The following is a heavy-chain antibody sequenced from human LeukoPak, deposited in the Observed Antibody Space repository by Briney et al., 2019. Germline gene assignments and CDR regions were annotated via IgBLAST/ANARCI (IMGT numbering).Heavy chain of an antibody. V-gene: IGHV4-4*07. D-gene: IGHD4-17*01. Sequence: SETLSLTCTISGDSMIGYYWSWIRQSAVKGLEWIGRIYTSGSTNCNPSLKSRVTMSLDTSKNQFSLRLNSVTAADTAVYYCARDPTTVTDFWYFDLWGRGILVTVSS. CDR2: IYTSGST. J-gene: IGHJ2*01. CDR1: GDSMIGYY. CDR3: ARDPTTVTDFWYFDL.